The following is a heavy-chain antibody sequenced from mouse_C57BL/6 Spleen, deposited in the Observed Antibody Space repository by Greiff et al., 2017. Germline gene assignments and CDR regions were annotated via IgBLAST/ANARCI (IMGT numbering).Heavy chain of an antibody. Sequence: QVQLQQSGAELVKPGASVKLSCKASGYTFTEYTIHWVKQRSGQGLEWIGWFYPGSGSIKYNEKFKDKATLTADKSSSTVYMELSRLTSEDSAVYFCARHETLYGSSPYYAMDYWGQGTSVTVSS. V-gene: IGHV1-62-2*01. CDR1: GYTFTEYT. CDR3: ARHETLYGSSPYYAMDY. D-gene: IGHD1-1*01. J-gene: IGHJ4*01. CDR2: FYPGSGSI.